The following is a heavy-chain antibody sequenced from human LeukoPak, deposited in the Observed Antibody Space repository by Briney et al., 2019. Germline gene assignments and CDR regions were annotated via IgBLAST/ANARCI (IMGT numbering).Heavy chain of an antibody. D-gene: IGHD1-26*01. J-gene: IGHJ4*02. Sequence: NPSETLSLTCTVSGGSISSSSYYWGWIRQPPGKGLEWIGSVDYSGSTYYNPSLKRRVTISVDTSKNQFYLKLSSVTAADTAVYYCAREPTPREPPFDYWGQGTLVTVSS. CDR2: VDYSGST. V-gene: IGHV4-39*07. CDR3: AREPTPREPPFDY. CDR1: GGSISSSSYY.